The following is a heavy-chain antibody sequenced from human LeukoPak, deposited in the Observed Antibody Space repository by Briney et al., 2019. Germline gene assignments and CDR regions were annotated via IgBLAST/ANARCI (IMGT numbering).Heavy chain of an antibody. CDR3: ARGPDPVVRGPRRAFDL. V-gene: IGHV3-74*01. J-gene: IGHJ3*01. D-gene: IGHD3-10*01. Sequence: GGSLRLSCAASGFIFSSYWMHWVRQVPGKGLVWVSRINTDGSSTSYADSVKGRFTISRDNAKNTLYPQMNSLRVDDTALYYCARGPDPVVRGPRRAFDLWGQGTMVTVSS. CDR1: GFIFSSYW. CDR2: INTDGSST.